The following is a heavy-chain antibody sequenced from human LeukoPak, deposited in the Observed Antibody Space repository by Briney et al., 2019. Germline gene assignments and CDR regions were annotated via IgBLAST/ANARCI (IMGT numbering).Heavy chain of an antibody. CDR2: IIPIFGTA. CDR1: GGTFSSYA. Sequence: ASVKVSCKASGGTFSSYAISWVRQAPGQGLEWMGGIIPIFGTANYAQKFQGRVTITTDESTSTAYMELSSLRSEDTAVYYCAGGPGVASLSHWGQGTLVTVYS. D-gene: IGHD2-15*01. CDR3: AGGPGVASLSH. J-gene: IGHJ4*02. V-gene: IGHV1-69*05.